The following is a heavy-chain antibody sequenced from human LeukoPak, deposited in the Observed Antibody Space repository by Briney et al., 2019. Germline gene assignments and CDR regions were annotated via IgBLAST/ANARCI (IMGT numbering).Heavy chain of an antibody. D-gene: IGHD2-2*01. CDR1: GFTFSSYS. Sequence: PGGSLRLSCAASGFTFSSYSMNWVRQAPGKGLEWVSSISSSSSYIYYADSVKGRFTISRDNAKNSLYLQMNSLRAEDTAVYYCARDGAPFEIQLLYNWFDPWGQGTLVTVSS. CDR2: ISSSSSYI. V-gene: IGHV3-21*01. J-gene: IGHJ5*02. CDR3: ARDGAPFEIQLLYNWFDP.